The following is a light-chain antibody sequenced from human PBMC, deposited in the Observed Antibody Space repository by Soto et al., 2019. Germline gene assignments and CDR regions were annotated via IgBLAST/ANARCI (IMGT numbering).Light chain of an antibody. Sequence: EIVMTQAPATLSVSPGERATLSCRASQSVSGNLAWYQQKPGQAPRLLIYGASTRANGIPARFSGSGSGTEFTLTISSLQSEDFAVYYCQQHNNWFSITFGQGTRLEIK. CDR1: QSVSGN. CDR3: QQHNNWFSIT. V-gene: IGKV3-15*01. CDR2: GAS. J-gene: IGKJ5*01.